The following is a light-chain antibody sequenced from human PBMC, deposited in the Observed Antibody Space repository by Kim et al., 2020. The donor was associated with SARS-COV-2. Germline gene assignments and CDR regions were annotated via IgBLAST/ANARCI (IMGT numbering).Light chain of an antibody. Sequence: ASVGDRVTSTCRASQSISNWLAWYQQKPGKAPELLIYDASSLESGVPSRFSGSGSGSEFTLTINSLQPDDFATYYCQQYNSFSMFTFGQGTKLEIK. J-gene: IGKJ2*01. CDR2: DAS. V-gene: IGKV1-5*01. CDR3: QQYNSFSMFT. CDR1: QSISNW.